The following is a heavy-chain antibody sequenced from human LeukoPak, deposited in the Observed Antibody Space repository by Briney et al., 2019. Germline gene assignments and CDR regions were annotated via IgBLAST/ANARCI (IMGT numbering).Heavy chain of an antibody. D-gene: IGHD3-22*01. J-gene: IGHJ4*02. CDR3: ARSDNKYDSRLLFN. Sequence: ASVKVSCKASGYTFTGYFMHWVRQAPGHGLEWMGWVNPHSGGTNLAPGLRGKVNMTRETSVPTAYLELNSLESDDTAIYYWARSDNKYDSRLLFNWGQGTQIIVSS. V-gene: IGHV1-2*02. CDR2: VNPHSGGT. CDR1: GYTFTGYF.